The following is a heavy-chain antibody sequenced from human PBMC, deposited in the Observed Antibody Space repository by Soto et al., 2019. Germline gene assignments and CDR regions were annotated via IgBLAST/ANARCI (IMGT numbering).Heavy chain of an antibody. CDR2: ISYDGSNK. Sequence: GGSLRLSCAASGFTFSSYGMHWVRQAPGKGLEWVAVISYDGSNKYYADSVKGRFTISRDNSKNTLYLQMNSLRAEDTAVYYCAKSSKLRFLEWLSSDYWGQGTLVTVSS. CDR1: GFTFSSYG. CDR3: AKSSKLRFLEWLSSDY. D-gene: IGHD3-3*01. V-gene: IGHV3-30*18. J-gene: IGHJ4*02.